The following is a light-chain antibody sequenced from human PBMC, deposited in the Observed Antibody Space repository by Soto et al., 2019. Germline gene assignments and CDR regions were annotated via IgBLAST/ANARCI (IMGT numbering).Light chain of an antibody. J-gene: IGLJ1*01. CDR2: EVT. CDR3: SSYAGSNNYV. V-gene: IGLV2-8*01. Sequence: QSALTQPPSASGSTGQSVTISCTGTSSDVGGSNFVSWYQQHPGKAPKLMLYEVTKRPSGVPDRFSGSKSGSTASLTVSGLQAEDEADYYCSSYAGSNNYVFGTGTKLTVL. CDR1: SSDVGGSNF.